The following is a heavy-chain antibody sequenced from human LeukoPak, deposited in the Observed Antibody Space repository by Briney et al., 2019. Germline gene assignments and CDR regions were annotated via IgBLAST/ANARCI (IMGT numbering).Heavy chain of an antibody. CDR1: GFTFSDYN. CDR2: ISRSGSTK. V-gene: IGHV3-11*01. Sequence: GGSLRLSCAASGFTFSDYNMRWIRQAPGKGLEWVSSISRSGSTKYYADSVKGRFTISRDNAKNSLFLQMNSLRAEDTAVYYCARDGIVWASGGSWSSYWGQGTLVTVSS. CDR3: ARDGIVWASGGSWSSY. D-gene: IGHD2-15*01. J-gene: IGHJ4*02.